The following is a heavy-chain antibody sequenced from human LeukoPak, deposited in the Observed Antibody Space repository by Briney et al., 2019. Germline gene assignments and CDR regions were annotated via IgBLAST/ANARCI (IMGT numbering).Heavy chain of an antibody. CDR3: ARGSTVVRGVSPAGDY. J-gene: IGHJ4*02. V-gene: IGHV3-21*01. CDR1: GFTFSSYT. Sequence: PGGSLRLSCAASGFTFSSYTMNWVRQAPGEGLEWVSSISRSSSYIYYADSMKGRFTISRDNAKNSLDLQMHSLRAEDTAVYYCARGSTVVRGVSPAGDYWGQGTLVTVSS. CDR2: ISRSSSYI. D-gene: IGHD3-10*01.